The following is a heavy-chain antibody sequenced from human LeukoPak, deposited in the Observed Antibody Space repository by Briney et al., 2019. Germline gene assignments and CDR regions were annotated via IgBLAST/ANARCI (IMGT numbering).Heavy chain of an antibody. Sequence: GGSLRLSCVGSGFIFNHHWMSWVRQAPGKGLEWVSSISSSSSYIYYADSVKGRFTISRDNAKNSLYLQMNSLRAEDTAVYYCARDPPVPAASSIAWVIPWGQGTLVTVSS. CDR1: GFIFNHHW. CDR2: ISSSSSYI. D-gene: IGHD2-2*01. V-gene: IGHV3-21*01. J-gene: IGHJ5*02. CDR3: ARDPPVPAASSIAWVIP.